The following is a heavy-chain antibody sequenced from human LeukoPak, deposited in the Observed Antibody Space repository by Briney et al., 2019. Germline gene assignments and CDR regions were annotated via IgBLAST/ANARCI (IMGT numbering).Heavy chain of an antibody. Sequence: PGGSLRLSCAASGFTFSSYGMHCVRQAPGKGLEWVAVISYDGSNKYYADSVKGRFTISRDNSKNTLYLQMNSLRAEDTAVYYCAKGSSFYGDYFDYWGQGTLVTVSS. V-gene: IGHV3-30*18. D-gene: IGHD4-17*01. CDR3: AKGSSFYGDYFDY. CDR1: GFTFSSYG. J-gene: IGHJ4*02. CDR2: ISYDGSNK.